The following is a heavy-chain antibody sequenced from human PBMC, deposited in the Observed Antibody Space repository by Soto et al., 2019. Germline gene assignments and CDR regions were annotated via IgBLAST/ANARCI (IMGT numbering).Heavy chain of an antibody. CDR3: TRGGTRTTYWGLFDS. D-gene: IGHD7-27*01. V-gene: IGHV3-74*01. CDR1: GFTFSDNW. CDR2: ISGDASST. J-gene: IGHJ4*02. Sequence: EVKVVESGGGLVQPGGSLRLSCAASGFTFSDNWMHWVRQPPGKGPVWVSRISGDASSTSYADSVKGRFTISRDSAKNTVYLQMDSLRVEDTGVYYCTRGGTRTTYWGLFDSWGQGTLVTVSS.